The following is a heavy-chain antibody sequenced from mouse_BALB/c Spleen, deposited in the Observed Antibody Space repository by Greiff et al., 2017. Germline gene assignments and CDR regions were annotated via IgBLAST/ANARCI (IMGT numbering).Heavy chain of an antibody. J-gene: IGHJ4*01. V-gene: IGHV3-2*02. CDR1: GYSITSDYA. CDR3: ANYYEAMDY. Sequence: EVHLVESGPGLVKPSQSLSLTCTVTGYSITSDYAWNWIRQFPGNKLEWMGYISYSGSTSYNPSLKSRISITRDTSKNQFFLQLNSVTTEDTATYYCANYYEAMDYWGQGTSVTVSS. CDR2: ISYSGST. D-gene: IGHD1-1*01.